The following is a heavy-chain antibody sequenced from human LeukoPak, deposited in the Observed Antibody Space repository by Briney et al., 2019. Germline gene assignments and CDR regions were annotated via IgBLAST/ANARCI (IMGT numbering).Heavy chain of an antibody. V-gene: IGHV3-30*02. CDR2: IRYDGSNK. CDR1: GFTFSSYG. CDR3: XXXXWEWXTGRXFDY. Sequence: PGGSLRLSCAASGFTFSSYGMHWVRQAPGKGLEWVAFIRYDGSNKYYADSVKGRFTISRDNSKNTLYLQSNTPNAEDTALYYXXXXXWEWXTGRXFDYWGXGTLVTVSS. D-gene: IGHD3-3*01. J-gene: IGHJ4*02.